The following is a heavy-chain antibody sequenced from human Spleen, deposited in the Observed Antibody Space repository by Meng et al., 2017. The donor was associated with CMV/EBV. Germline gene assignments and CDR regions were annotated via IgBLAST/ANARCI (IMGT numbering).Heavy chain of an antibody. CDR3: ARNVPGTSAYYD. CDR2: IYYSGST. V-gene: IGHV4-28*01. J-gene: IGHJ4*02. CDR1: GYSIRSTNW. Sequence: EPLQGRVPRTVNPSATLSPTCAVSGYSIRSTNWWGWIRQPPGKGLEWIGYIYYSGSTSYNPSLKSRVTMSVDTSKNQFSLNLNSVTAVDTAVYYCARNVPGTSAYYDWGQGTLVTVSS. D-gene: IGHD3-22*01.